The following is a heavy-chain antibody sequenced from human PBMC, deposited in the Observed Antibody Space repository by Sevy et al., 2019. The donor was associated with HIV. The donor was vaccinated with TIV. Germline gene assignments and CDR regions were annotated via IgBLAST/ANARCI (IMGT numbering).Heavy chain of an antibody. D-gene: IGHD6-19*01. V-gene: IGHV3-23*01. J-gene: IGHJ4*02. Sequence: GGSLRLSCAASGFTFSSYAMSWVHQAPGKGLEWVSAISGSGGSTYYADSVKGRFTISRDNSKNTLYLQMNSLRAEDTAVYYCAKDRGQWLFYYFDYWGQGTLVTVSS. CDR2: ISGSGGST. CDR3: AKDRGQWLFYYFDY. CDR1: GFTFSSYA.